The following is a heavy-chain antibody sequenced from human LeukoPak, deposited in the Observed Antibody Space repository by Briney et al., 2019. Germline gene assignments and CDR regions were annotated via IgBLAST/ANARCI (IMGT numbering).Heavy chain of an antibody. V-gene: IGHV3-21*01. Sequence: PGGSLRLSCAASGFTFSSYSMNWVRQAPGKGLEWVSTISSSSSHRYYADSVKGRFTISRDNAKNSLFLQMNSLRAEDTAVYYCARCSGGNCYQGGYAFDIWGQGTMVTVSS. CDR2: ISSSSSHR. CDR3: ARCSGGNCYQGGYAFDI. J-gene: IGHJ3*02. CDR1: GFTFSSYS. D-gene: IGHD2-15*01.